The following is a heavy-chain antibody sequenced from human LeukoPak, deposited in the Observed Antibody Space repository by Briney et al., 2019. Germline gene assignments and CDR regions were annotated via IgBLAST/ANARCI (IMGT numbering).Heavy chain of an antibody. D-gene: IGHD5-24*01. CDR1: GGSISSYY. CDR3: ATVNRRDGYNSHFDY. V-gene: IGHV4-59*08. CDR2: IYYSGST. J-gene: IGHJ4*02. Sequence: SETLSLTCTVPGGSISSYYWSWIRQPPGKGLEWIGYIYYSGSTNYNPSLKSRVTISVDTSKNQFSLKLSSVTAADTAVYYCATVNRRDGYNSHFDYWGQGTLVTVSS.